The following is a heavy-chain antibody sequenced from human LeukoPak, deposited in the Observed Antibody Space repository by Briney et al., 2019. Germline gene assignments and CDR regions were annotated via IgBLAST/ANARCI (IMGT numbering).Heavy chain of an antibody. D-gene: IGHD6-13*01. Sequence: GRSLRLSCAASGFTFSSYAMHWVRQAPGKGLEWVAVISYDGSNKYYADSVKGRFTISGDNSKNTLYLQMNSLRAEDTAVYYCARDGGIEGAAAAVGAFDYWGQGTLVTVSS. CDR2: ISYDGSNK. J-gene: IGHJ4*02. CDR1: GFTFSSYA. CDR3: ARDGGIEGAAAAVGAFDY. V-gene: IGHV3-30-3*01.